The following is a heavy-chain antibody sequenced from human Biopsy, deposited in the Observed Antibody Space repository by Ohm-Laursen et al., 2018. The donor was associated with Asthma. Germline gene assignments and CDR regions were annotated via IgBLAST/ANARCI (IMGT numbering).Heavy chain of an antibody. D-gene: IGHD6-19*01. CDR3: AKDFRGIAVAGDRGFDY. V-gene: IGHV3-9*01. CDR1: GFSFDDCA. J-gene: IGHJ4*02. Sequence: SLRLSCAASGFSFDDCAMHWVRQAPGKGLEWVSSISWNSGNIDYAVSVKGRFTISRDNSKSTLFLQMDSLSAEDTTVYYCAKDFRGIAVAGDRGFDYWGQGTLVTVSS. CDR2: ISWNSGNI.